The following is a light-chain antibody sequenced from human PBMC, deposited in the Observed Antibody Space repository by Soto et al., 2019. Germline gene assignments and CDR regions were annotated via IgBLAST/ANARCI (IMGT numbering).Light chain of an antibody. J-gene: IGKJ1*01. V-gene: IGKV1-5*03. CDR2: KAS. CDR3: QHYNSYSEA. Sequence: DIQMTQSPSTLSGSVGDRVTITCLASQTISSWLAWYQQKPGKAPKLLIYKASTLKSGVPSRFSGSGSGTEFTLTISRLQTDDFATYYCQHYNSYSEAFGQGTKVDIK. CDR1: QTISSW.